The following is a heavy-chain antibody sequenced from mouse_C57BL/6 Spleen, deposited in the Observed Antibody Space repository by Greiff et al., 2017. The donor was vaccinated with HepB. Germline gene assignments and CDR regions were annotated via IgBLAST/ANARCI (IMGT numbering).Heavy chain of an antibody. CDR3: AKNEDYYGSSGGYAMDY. V-gene: IGHV2-5*01. J-gene: IGHJ4*01. Sequence: QVQLKQSGPGLVQPSQSLSITCTVSGFSLTSYGVHWVRQSPGKGLEWLGVIWRGGSTDYNAAFMSRLSITKDNSKSQVFFKMNSLQADDTAIYYCAKNEDYYGSSGGYAMDYWGQGTSVTVSS. CDR2: IWRGGST. CDR1: GFSLTSYG. D-gene: IGHD1-1*01.